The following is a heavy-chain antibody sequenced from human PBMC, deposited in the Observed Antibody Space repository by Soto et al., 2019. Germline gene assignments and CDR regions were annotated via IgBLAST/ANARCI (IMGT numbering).Heavy chain of an antibody. CDR3: AREGALLFGGNSDYYSTMDV. J-gene: IGHJ6*02. Sequence: GESLKISCKGSGYSFTSYWIGWVRQMPGKGLEWMGIIYPGDSDTRYSPSFQGQVTISADKSISTAYLQWSSLKAADTAFYYCAREGALLFGGNSDYYSTMDVWGQGTTVTVS. CDR1: GYSFTSYW. V-gene: IGHV5-51*01. CDR2: IYPGDSDT. D-gene: IGHD2-21*02.